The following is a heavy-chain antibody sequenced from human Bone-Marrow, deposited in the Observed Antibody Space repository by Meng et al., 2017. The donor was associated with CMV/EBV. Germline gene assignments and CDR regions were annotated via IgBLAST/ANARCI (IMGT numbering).Heavy chain of an antibody. D-gene: IGHD1-26*01. V-gene: IGHV4-38-2*02. CDR3: ARYGGSYSRAFDI. CDR2: IYHSGST. Sequence: SETLSLTCTVSGYSISSGYYWGWIRQPPGKGLEWIGSIYHSGSTYYNPSLKSRVTISVDTSKNQFSLKLSSVTAADTAVYYCARYGGSYSRAFDIWGQGTMVTVSS. CDR1: GYSISSGYY. J-gene: IGHJ3*02.